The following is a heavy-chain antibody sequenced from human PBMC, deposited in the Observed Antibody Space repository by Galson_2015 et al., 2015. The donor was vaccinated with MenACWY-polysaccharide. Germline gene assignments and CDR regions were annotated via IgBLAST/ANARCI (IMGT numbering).Heavy chain of an antibody. CDR2: IYYTGRT. CDR3: ARVEKYSGSFYILY. V-gene: IGHV4-61*05. CDR1: GGSVNSITYY. Sequence: ETLSLTCTVSGGSVNSITYYWAWLRQPPGEGLEWIGYIYYTGRTNYNPSLKSRVTISVDTSKNQFSLKLSSVTAADTAVYYCARVEKYSGSFYILYWGQGTLVTVSS. J-gene: IGHJ4*02. D-gene: IGHD1-26*01.